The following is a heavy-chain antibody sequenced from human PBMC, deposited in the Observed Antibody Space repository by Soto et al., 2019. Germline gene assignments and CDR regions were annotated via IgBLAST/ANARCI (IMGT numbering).Heavy chain of an antibody. V-gene: IGHV1-69*02. D-gene: IGHD3-10*01. CDR2: INPILSMS. CDR1: GDTFTFYS. J-gene: IGHJ4*02. CDR3: ASSYGSGYRAFDY. Sequence: QVQLVQSGAEVKRPGSSVKVSCKASGDTFTFYSINWVRQAPGLGLEWMGRINPILSMSNYTQRFQGRVRMTADKSTSTAYTELSSLRSEDTAIYYCASSYGSGYRAFDYWGQGALVTVSS.